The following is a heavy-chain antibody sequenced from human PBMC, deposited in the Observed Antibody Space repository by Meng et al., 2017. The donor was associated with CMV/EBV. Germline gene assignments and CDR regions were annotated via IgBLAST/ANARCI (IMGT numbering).Heavy chain of an antibody. J-gene: IGHJ5*02. Sequence: GGSLRLSCAASGFTFSSYAMHWVRQAPGKGLEWVAVISYDGSNKYYADSVKGRFTISRDNSKNTLYLRMNSLRAEDTAVYYCARSGYCSSTSCYEGWFDPWGQGTLVTVSS. CDR1: GFTFSSYA. CDR3: ARSGYCSSTSCYEGWFDP. V-gene: IGHV3-30*04. CDR2: ISYDGSNK. D-gene: IGHD2-2*01.